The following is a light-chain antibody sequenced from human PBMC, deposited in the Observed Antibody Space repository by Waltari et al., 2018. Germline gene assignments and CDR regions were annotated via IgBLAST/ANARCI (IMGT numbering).Light chain of an antibody. CDR3: SSYTTSFTLV. Sequence: QSALTQPASVSGSPGQSITISCTGTSRDVGGYYSVSWYQQPPGKAPKPRMSDVSNRPSGIYNRLSASKSGNTASLTISGLQAEDEAHYYCSSYTTSFTLVFGGGTKLTVL. V-gene: IGLV2-14*03. CDR1: SRDVGGYYS. J-gene: IGLJ2*01. CDR2: DVS.